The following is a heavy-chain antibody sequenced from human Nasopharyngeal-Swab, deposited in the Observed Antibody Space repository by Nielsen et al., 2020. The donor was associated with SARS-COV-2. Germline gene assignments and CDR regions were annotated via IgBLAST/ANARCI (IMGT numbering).Heavy chain of an antibody. D-gene: IGHD5-24*01. CDR1: GGSISSYY. Sequence: SETLSLTCTVSGGSISSYYWSWIRQPPGKGLEWIGYIYYSGSTNYNPSLKSRVTISVDTSKNQFSLKLSSVTAADTEGDDGEREMGGMATLDYYYYYYMDVWGKGTTVTVSS. J-gene: IGHJ6*03. V-gene: IGHV4-59*01. CDR2: IYYSGST. CDR3: EREMGGMATLDYYYYYYMDV.